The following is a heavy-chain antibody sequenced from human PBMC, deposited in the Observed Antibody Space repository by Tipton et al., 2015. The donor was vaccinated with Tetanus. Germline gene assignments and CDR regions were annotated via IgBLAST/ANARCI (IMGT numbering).Heavy chain of an antibody. J-gene: IGHJ4*02. CDR1: GFIVSSHY. CDR2: MYSGGDT. CDR3: VRDGGSSGWLAY. V-gene: IGHV3-53*01. Sequence: SLRLSCVASGFIVSSHYMSWVRQAPGKGLEWVSVMYSGGDTYYVDSVKGRFSISRDSAKNTLYLQMNSLRVEDTAVYYCVRDGGSSGWLAYWGQGTLVTVSP. D-gene: IGHD6-19*01.